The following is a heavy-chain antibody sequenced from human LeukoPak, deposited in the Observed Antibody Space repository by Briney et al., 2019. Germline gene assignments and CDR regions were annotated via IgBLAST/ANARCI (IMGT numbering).Heavy chain of an antibody. CDR3: TRDWDHLDY. J-gene: IGHJ4*02. Sequence: GGSLRLSCTASGFTFGDYAMSWVRQAPGKGLEWVGFIRSKAYGGTTEYAASVKGRFTISRDDSKSIAYLQMNSLKTEDTAVYYCTRDWDHLDYWGQGTLVTVSS. V-gene: IGHV3-49*04. CDR1: GFTFGDYA. D-gene: IGHD1-26*01. CDR2: IRSKAYGGTT.